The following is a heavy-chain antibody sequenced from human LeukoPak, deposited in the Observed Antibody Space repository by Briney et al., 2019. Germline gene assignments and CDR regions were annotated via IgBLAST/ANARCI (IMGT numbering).Heavy chain of an antibody. CDR1: GFTFSSYE. CDR3: AELGITMIGGV. D-gene: IGHD3-10*02. V-gene: IGHV3-48*03. CDR2: ISSSGSTI. J-gene: IGHJ6*04. Sequence: GGSLRLSCAASGFTFSSYEMNWVRQAQGKGLKWVSYISSSGSTIYYADSVKGRFTISRDKAKNSLYLQMNSLRAEDTAVYYCAELGITMIGGVWGKGTTVTISS.